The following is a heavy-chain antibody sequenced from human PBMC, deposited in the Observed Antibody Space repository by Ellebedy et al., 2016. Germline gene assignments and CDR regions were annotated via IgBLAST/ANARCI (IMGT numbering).Heavy chain of an antibody. CDR1: GDTLSELF. J-gene: IGHJ5*02. CDR2: WDPEDGET. D-gene: IGHD5-18*01. CDR3: TVLAYAGYFDP. V-gene: IGHV1-24*01. Sequence: ASVKVSCKVSGDTLSELFIHWVRQIPGKGLEWMGGWDPEDGETIYAQNFQDRVRMAEDLSSDTAYMELSSLTSEDTAIYYCTVLAYAGYFDPWGQGTLVAVSS.